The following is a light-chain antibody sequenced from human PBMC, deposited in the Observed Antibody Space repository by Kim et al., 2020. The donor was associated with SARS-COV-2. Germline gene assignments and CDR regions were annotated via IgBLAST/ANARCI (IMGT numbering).Light chain of an antibody. Sequence: GFVGQTVSITCSGDILAKKYSRWYQQKSGQAPVMIIFHDTDRPSGIPERFSGSTSGNTVTLTIRGVQPEDEADYFCYCAPDDNRVFGGGTKLTVL. J-gene: IGLJ3*02. CDR2: HDT. V-gene: IGLV3-27*01. CDR1: ILAKKY. CDR3: YCAPDDNRV.